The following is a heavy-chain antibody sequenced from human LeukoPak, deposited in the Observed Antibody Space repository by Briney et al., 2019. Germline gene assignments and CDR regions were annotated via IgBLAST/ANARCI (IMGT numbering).Heavy chain of an antibody. CDR1: GFTFSSYA. J-gene: IGHJ4*02. CDR3: AKEPFKYYYDSSGPDY. D-gene: IGHD3-22*01. Sequence: GGSLRLSCAASGFTFSSYAMSRVRQAPGKGLEWVSAISGSGGSTYYADSVKGRFTISRDNSKNTLYLQMNSLRAEDTAVYYCAKEPFKYYYDSSGPDYWGQGTLVTVSS. V-gene: IGHV3-23*01. CDR2: ISGSGGST.